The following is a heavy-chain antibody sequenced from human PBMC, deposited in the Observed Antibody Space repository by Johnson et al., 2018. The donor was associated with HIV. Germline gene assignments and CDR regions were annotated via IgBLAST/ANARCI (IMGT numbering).Heavy chain of an antibody. J-gene: IGHJ3*02. V-gene: IGHV3-20*04. D-gene: IGHD3-22*01. Sequence: VQLVEYGGGVVRPGGSLRLSCAASGFTFDDYAMSWVRQAAGKGLEWVSGINGDGGSTGYADSVQGRFTISRDNAKNSLYLQMNSLRAEDTAVYYCTTVSGYYDSSGYYYPDAFDIWGQGTMVTVSS. CDR2: INGDGGST. CDR1: GFTFDDYA. CDR3: TTVSGYYDSSGYYYPDAFDI.